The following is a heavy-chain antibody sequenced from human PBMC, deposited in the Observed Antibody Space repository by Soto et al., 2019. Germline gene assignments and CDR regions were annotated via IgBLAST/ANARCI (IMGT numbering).Heavy chain of an antibody. V-gene: IGHV3-7*01. CDR2: IRQDGSGK. J-gene: IGHJ6*03. D-gene: IGHD3-10*01. CDR1: LFTFSRYW. Sequence: PGGSLRLSCEASLFTFSRYWRTWVRLAPGKGLEWVANIRQDGSGKYYVDSVKGRFTISRDNAKNSLSLQMNNLRPDDTAVYYCARAGSNYFASGSSLPYYMDVWGKGTTVTVSS. CDR3: ARAGSNYFASGSSLPYYMDV.